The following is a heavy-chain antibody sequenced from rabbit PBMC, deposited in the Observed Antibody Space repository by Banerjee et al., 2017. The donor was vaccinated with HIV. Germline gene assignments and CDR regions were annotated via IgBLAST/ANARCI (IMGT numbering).Heavy chain of an antibody. CDR3: ARDPSYDEYGDSLYYFDL. D-gene: IGHD2-1*01. J-gene: IGHJ4*01. CDR2: IVNGDASI. Sequence: EESGGDLVQPEGSLTLTCKASGIDFSSYYYMCWVRQAPGKGPEWIACIVNGDASIYYANWVNGRFTISRSTSLKTVTLQMTSLTAADTATYFCARDPSYDEYGDSLYYFDLWAQGPWSPS. V-gene: IGHV1S47*01. CDR1: GIDFSSYY.